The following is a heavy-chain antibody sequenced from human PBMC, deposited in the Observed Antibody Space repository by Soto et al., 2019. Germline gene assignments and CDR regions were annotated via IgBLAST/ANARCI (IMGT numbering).Heavy chain of an antibody. V-gene: IGHV4-30-2*02. Sequence: PSETLSLTCAVSGGSISSGGYSWSWIRQPPGKGLEWIGYIYHSGSTYYNPSLKSRVTISVDTSKNQFSLKLSSVTAADTAVYYCAGEDYGHYYSGMDVWGQGTTVTVSS. J-gene: IGHJ6*02. CDR3: AGEDYGHYYSGMDV. CDR1: GGSISSGGYS. CDR2: IYHSGST. D-gene: IGHD4-17*01.